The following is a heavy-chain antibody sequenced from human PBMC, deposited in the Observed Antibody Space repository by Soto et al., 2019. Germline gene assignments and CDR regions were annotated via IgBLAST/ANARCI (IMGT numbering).Heavy chain of an antibody. CDR1: GGSISSYY. CDR3: ARDEIVPAARIPYYYYGMDV. CDR2: IYASGST. V-gene: IGHV4-4*07. J-gene: IGHJ6*02. Sequence: TSETLSLTCTVSGGSISSYYWSWIRQPAGKGLEWIGRIYASGSTNYNPSLKSRVTMSVDTSKNQFSLKLSSVTAADTAVYYCARDEIVPAARIPYYYYGMDVWGQVTTVT. D-gene: IGHD2-2*01.